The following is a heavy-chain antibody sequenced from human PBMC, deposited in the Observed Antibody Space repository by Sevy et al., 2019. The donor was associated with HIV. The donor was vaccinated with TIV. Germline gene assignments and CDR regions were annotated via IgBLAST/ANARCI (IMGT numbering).Heavy chain of an antibody. D-gene: IGHD1-1*01. CDR1: GFSFSDYY. V-gene: IGHV3-11*06. J-gene: IGHJ4*02. Sequence: GGSLRLSCAVSGFSFSDYYMSWIRQAPGTGLEWVSDISSRSTYIKYADSVKGRFTISRDNAKNSLSLQMNSLRADDTAVYYCARERNTYGQGYFDYWGQRTLVTVSS. CDR2: ISSRSTYI. CDR3: ARERNTYGQGYFDY.